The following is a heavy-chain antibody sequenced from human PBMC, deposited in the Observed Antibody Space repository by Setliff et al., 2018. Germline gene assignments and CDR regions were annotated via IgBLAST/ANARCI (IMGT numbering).Heavy chain of an antibody. CDR3: ARTGTYRYFDY. Sequence: SEILSLTCTVSGASLNSGTYYWGWIRQPPGKGLEWIGRIYYRGDTYYNASLKGRLTISVDTAQNQFSLRLTSVTAADTAVYYCARTGTYRYFDYWGQGTLVTVSS. J-gene: IGHJ4*02. CDR1: GASLNSGTYY. D-gene: IGHD1-1*01. CDR2: IYYRGDT. V-gene: IGHV4-39*01.